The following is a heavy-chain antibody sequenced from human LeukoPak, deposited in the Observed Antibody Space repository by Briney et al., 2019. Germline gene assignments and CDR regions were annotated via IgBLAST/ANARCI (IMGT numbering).Heavy chain of an antibody. Sequence: GGALRLSCAASGFTFSSYATIWVRQAPGKGLEWVSAIRGSGGSTYYADSVKDRFTISRDNSKNTLYLQMNSLRAEDTAVYYCGRDPNGDYIGAFDMWGQGTVVTVSS. J-gene: IGHJ3*02. CDR3: GRDPNGDYIGAFDM. CDR2: IRGSGGST. D-gene: IGHD4-17*01. CDR1: GFTFSSYA. V-gene: IGHV3-23*01.